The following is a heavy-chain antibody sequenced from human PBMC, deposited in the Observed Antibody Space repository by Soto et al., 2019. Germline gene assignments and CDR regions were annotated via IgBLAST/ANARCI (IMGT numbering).Heavy chain of an antibody. CDR3: ARVEGELEGIAYCGGDCYSYNWFDP. D-gene: IGHD2-21*02. J-gene: IGHJ5*02. CDR1: GGTFSSYA. Sequence: SVKVSCKASGGTFSSYAISWVRQAPGQGLEWMGGIIPIFGTANYAQKFQGRVTITADESTSTAYMELSSLRSEDTAVYYCARVEGELEGIAYCGGDCYSYNWFDPWGQGTLVTVSS. V-gene: IGHV1-69*13. CDR2: IIPIFGTA.